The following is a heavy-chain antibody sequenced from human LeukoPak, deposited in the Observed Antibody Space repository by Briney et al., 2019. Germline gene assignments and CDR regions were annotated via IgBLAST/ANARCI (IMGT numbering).Heavy chain of an antibody. J-gene: IGHJ4*02. CDR3: AKSSHSNAWDDFDY. D-gene: IGHD5-18*01. CDR1: GFTFTSYV. V-gene: IGHV3-23*01. CDR2: ITDSGGDT. Sequence: GGSLRLSCAASGFTFTSYVMNWVRQAPGQGLEWVSTITDSGGDTYYADSVKGRFTVSRDDSETTLYLQMHSLRAEDTATYYCAKSSHSNAWDDFDYWGQGTLVTVSS.